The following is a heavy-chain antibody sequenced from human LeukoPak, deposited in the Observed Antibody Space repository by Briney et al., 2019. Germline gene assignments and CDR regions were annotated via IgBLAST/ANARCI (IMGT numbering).Heavy chain of an antibody. J-gene: IGHJ4*02. Sequence: QTLSLTCTFSGFSLTTSGMRVSWIRQPPGKALEWLARIDWDDDKFYSTSLKTRLTISKDTSKKQVVLTMTNMDPVDTATYYCARGSGWYYFDFWGQGTLVTVSS. CDR2: IDWDDDK. V-gene: IGHV2-70*04. D-gene: IGHD6-19*01. CDR3: ARGSGWYYFDF. CDR1: GFSLTTSGMR.